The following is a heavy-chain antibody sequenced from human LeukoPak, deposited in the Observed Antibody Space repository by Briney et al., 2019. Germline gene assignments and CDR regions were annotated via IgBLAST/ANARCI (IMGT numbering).Heavy chain of an antibody. CDR3: ARTWPSRGLDY. Sequence: SSETLSLTCAVYGGSFSDYWNWIRQPPGKGLEWIGEINHSGSTNYNPSLKSRVTISVDTSKNQFSLKLGSVTAADTAVYYCARTWPSRGLDYSGQGTLVTVSS. J-gene: IGHJ4*02. CDR1: GGSFSDY. V-gene: IGHV4-34*01. D-gene: IGHD3-10*01. CDR2: INHSGST.